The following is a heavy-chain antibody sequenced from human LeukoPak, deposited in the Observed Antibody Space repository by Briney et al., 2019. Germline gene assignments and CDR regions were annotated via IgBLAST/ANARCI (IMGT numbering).Heavy chain of an antibody. V-gene: IGHV3-7*01. J-gene: IGHJ4*02. Sequence: GGSLRLSCAASGFTFSSYWMTWVRQAPGKGLEWVASMKQDGSETHYVDSVKGRFTISRDNAKNSLFLQLNSLRDEDTAVYYCARSVGLYYYDRSGYFDYWGQGTLVTVSS. CDR1: GFTFSSYW. CDR2: MKQDGSET. CDR3: ARSVGLYYYDRSGYFDY. D-gene: IGHD3-22*01.